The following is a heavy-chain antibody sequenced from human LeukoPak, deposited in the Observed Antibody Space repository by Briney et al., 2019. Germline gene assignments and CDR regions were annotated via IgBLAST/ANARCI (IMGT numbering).Heavy chain of an antibody. Sequence: GRSLRLSCAASGFTFSTYGMHWVRQAPGKGLEWVAVIWYDGSNKYHADSVKGRFTISRDNAKNSLYLQMNSLRAEDTAVYYCARGYCSSTSCAFDYWGQGTLVTVSS. CDR3: ARGYCSSTSCAFDY. J-gene: IGHJ4*02. CDR1: GFTFSTYG. CDR2: IWYDGSNK. D-gene: IGHD2-2*01. V-gene: IGHV3-33*01.